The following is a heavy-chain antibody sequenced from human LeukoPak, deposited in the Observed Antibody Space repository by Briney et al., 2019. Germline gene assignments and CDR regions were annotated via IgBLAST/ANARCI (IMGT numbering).Heavy chain of an antibody. V-gene: IGHV1-69*05. CDR1: GGTFSSYA. CDR2: IIPIFGTA. J-gene: IGHJ4*02. CDR3: ARTPCGGDCYPVLFDY. D-gene: IGHD2-21*02. Sequence: SVKVSCKASGGTFSSYAISWVLQAPGQGLEWMGGIIPIFGTANYAQKFQGRVTITTDESTSTAYMELSSLRSEDTAVYYCARTPCGGDCYPVLFDYWGQGTLVTVSS.